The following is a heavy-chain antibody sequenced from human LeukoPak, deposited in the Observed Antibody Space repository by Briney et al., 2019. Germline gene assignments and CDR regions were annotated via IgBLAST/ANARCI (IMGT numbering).Heavy chain of an antibody. Sequence: SETLSLTCAVYGGSFSGYYWSWIRQPPGKELEWIGEINHSGSTNYNPSLKSRVTISVDTSKNQFSLKLSSVTAADTAVYYCARGQIPQITMARPYGMDVWGQGTTVTVSS. V-gene: IGHV4-34*01. CDR2: INHSGST. J-gene: IGHJ6*02. CDR3: ARGQIPQITMARPYGMDV. CDR1: GGSFSGYY. D-gene: IGHD3-10*01.